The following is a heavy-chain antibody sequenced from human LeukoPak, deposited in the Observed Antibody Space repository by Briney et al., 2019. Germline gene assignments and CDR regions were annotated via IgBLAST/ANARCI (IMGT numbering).Heavy chain of an antibody. CDR2: IYYIGSI. Sequence: SETLSLTCNVSGGLINNYYWSWIRQPPGKGLEWIGYIYYIGSINYNPSLRSRVTISVDTSKNQFSPKLNSVTAADTAVYYCARQYSSGWLQPWGQGTMVTVSS. CDR3: ARQYSSGWLQP. D-gene: IGHD6-19*01. CDR1: GGLINNYY. J-gene: IGHJ3*01. V-gene: IGHV4-59*08.